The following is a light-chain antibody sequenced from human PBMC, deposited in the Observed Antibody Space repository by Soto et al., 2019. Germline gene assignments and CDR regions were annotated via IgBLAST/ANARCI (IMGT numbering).Light chain of an antibody. V-gene: IGLV2-11*01. J-gene: IGLJ1*01. Sequence: QSALTQPRSVSGSPGQSVTISCTGTSSDVGGYGYVSWYQQHPGKAPKLMIYDVDERPSGVPGRFSGSKSGNTASLTISGLQAEDEADYYCCSYAGSYPYVFGTGTKLTVL. CDR1: SSDVGGYGY. CDR3: CSYAGSYPYV. CDR2: DVD.